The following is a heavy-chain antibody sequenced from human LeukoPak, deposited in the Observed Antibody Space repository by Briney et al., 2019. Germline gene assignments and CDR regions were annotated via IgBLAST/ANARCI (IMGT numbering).Heavy chain of an antibody. D-gene: IGHD1-7*01. V-gene: IGHV3-23*01. CDR1: GFTFSDYA. CDR3: AKGDWNYLRSYYYYYMDV. CDR2: IRGTGGTT. Sequence: GGSLRLSCAASGFTFSDYALIWVRQAPGKGLEWISAIRGTGGTTYYADSVKGRCTISRDNSRNTVYLQMNSLRAEDTAVYYCAKGDWNYLRSYYYYYMDVWGKGTTVTVSS. J-gene: IGHJ6*03.